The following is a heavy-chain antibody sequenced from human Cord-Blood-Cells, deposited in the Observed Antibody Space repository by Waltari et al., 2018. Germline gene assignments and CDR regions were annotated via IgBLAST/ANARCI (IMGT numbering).Heavy chain of an antibody. Sequence: LGESGGGVVQPGRSLRLSCAASGFTFSSYGMHWVRQAPGKGLAWVAVISSDGSNKYYADSVKGRFTISRDNSKNTLYLQMNSLSAEDTAVYYCAKDYYSSSYFDYWGQGTLVTVSS. D-gene: IGHD6-6*01. CDR3: AKDYYSSSYFDY. CDR2: ISSDGSNK. CDR1: GFTFSSYG. J-gene: IGHJ4*02. V-gene: IGHV3-30*18.